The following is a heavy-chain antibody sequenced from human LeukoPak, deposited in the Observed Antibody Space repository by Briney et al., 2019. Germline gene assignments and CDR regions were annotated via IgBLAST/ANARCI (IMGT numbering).Heavy chain of an antibody. J-gene: IGHJ3*02. CDR1: GGSFSGYY. CDR3: ASTRPGSDAFDI. D-gene: IGHD1-14*01. CDR2: INHSGST. V-gene: IGHV4-34*01. Sequence: SETLSLTSAVYGGSFSGYYWSWIRQPPGKGLEWIGEINHSGSTNYNPSLKSRVTISVDTSKNQFSLKLSSVTAADTAVYYCASTRPGSDAFDIWGQGTMVTVSS.